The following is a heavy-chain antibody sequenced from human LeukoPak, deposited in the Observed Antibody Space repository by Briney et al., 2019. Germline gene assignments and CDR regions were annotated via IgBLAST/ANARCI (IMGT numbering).Heavy chain of an antibody. CDR3: ARLLRPGGRKGNAFDI. CDR2: FYDSGDF. CDR1: GGSISGHH. V-gene: IGHV4-59*08. J-gene: IGHJ3*02. D-gene: IGHD1-26*01. Sequence: SQTLSLTCTVSGGSISGHHWTWIRQPPGTGLEWIGYFYDSGDFNYNPSLKSRVTIWMDMSNNQFSLTMSSVTAADTAMYYCARLLRPGGRKGNAFDIWGQGTLVTVSS.